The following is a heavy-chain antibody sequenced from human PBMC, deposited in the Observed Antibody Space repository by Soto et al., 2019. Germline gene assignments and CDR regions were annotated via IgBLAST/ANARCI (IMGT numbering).Heavy chain of an antibody. J-gene: IGHJ3*02. CDR2: FDPEDGET. V-gene: IGHV1-24*01. CDR3: ATRWDYYDSSGYPTGAFDI. CDR1: GYTFTSYG. Sequence: ASVKVSCKASGYTFTSYGISWVRQAPGKGLEWMGGFDPEDGETIYAQKFQGRVTMTEDTSTDTAYMELSSLRSEDTAVYYYATRWDYYDSSGYPTGAFDIWGQGTMVTVSS. D-gene: IGHD3-22*01.